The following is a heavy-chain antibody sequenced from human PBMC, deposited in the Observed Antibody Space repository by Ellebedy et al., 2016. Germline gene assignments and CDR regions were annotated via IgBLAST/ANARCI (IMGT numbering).Heavy chain of an antibody. J-gene: IGHJ3*01. Sequence: GESLKISCAVSGFIFSNYAIHWVRQAPGKGLEWVAVTSYDGSHNFYADSVKGRFTISRDSSKSTVYLQMNSLIIEDTAVYYCAREFGSAAYTKAFDFWGQGTVVTVSS. CDR3: AREFGSAAYTKAFDF. CDR2: TSYDGSHN. V-gene: IGHV3-30*04. D-gene: IGHD6-19*01. CDR1: GFIFSNYA.